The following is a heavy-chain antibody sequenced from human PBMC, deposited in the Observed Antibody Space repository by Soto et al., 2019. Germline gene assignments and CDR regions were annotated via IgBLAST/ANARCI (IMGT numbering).Heavy chain of an antibody. Sequence: PSETLSLTCAVSGGSISSGGYSWRWIRQPPGKGLERIGYIYHTGSTYYNPSLKSRVTISVDRSKNQFSLKLSSVTAADTAVYYCARVGGLVRGVRAPAFDPWGQGTLVTVSS. J-gene: IGHJ5*02. CDR2: IYHTGST. CDR1: GGSISSGGYS. CDR3: ARVGGLVRGVRAPAFDP. D-gene: IGHD3-10*01. V-gene: IGHV4-30-2*01.